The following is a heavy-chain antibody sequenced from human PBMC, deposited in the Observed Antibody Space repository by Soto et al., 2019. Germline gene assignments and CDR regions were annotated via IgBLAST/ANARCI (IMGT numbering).Heavy chain of an antibody. Sequence: ASVKVSCKASGYTFTSYAMNWVRQAPGQGLEWMGWINTNTGNPTYAQGFTGRFVFSLDTSVSTAYLQICSLKAEDTAVYYCVRSSDIVVVPAADYYYYGMDVWGQGTTVTVS. D-gene: IGHD2-2*01. CDR2: INTNTGNP. CDR1: GYTFTSYA. CDR3: VRSSDIVVVPAADYYYYGMDV. V-gene: IGHV7-4-1*01. J-gene: IGHJ6*02.